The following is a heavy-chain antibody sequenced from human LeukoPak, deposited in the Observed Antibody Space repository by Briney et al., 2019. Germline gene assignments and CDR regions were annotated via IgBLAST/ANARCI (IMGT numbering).Heavy chain of an antibody. D-gene: IGHD6-13*01. V-gene: IGHV4-38-2*02. J-gene: IGHJ4*02. CDR3: ARDRGSSWITFDY. CDR2: IYHSGRT. Sequence: SETLSLTCTVSGYSISSGYSWGWIRQSPGKGLEWIGTIYHSGRTYYNPSLKSRVTISVDTSKNQFSLKLSSVTAADTAVYYCARDRGSSWITFDYWGQGTLVTVSS. CDR1: GYSISSGYS.